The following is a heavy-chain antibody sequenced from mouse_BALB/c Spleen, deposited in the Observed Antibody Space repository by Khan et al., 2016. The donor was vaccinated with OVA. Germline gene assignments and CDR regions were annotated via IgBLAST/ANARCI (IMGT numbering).Heavy chain of an antibody. CDR2: ISNGSNTI. Sequence: EVELVESGGGLVQTGGSRKLSCAASGFTFSGFGMHWVRQTPEKGLAWVAYISNGSNTIYYADKVQGRFTISRDNPKHHLFLQMTRLRSEDTAMYYCARTGYYYFDYWGQGTTLTVSS. V-gene: IGHV5-17*02. CDR3: ARTGYYYFDY. CDR1: GFTFSGFG. D-gene: IGHD2-3*01. J-gene: IGHJ2*01.